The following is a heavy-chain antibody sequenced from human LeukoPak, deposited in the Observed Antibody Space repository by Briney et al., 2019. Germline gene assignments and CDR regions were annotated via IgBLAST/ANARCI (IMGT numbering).Heavy chain of an antibody. J-gene: IGHJ4*02. CDR2: ISGRGGST. D-gene: IGHD2-2*01. CDR3: AILCAPFGFDY. CDR1: GYTLSSYA. V-gene: IGHV3-23*01. Sequence: GGSLRLSCAASGYTLSSYAMSCVRQPPAKGLVWGSAISGRGGSTYYTDSVKGRFTISRDNSKNTLYLQLNRLTAEDTAVYYCAILCAPFGFDYWGQGTLVSVSS.